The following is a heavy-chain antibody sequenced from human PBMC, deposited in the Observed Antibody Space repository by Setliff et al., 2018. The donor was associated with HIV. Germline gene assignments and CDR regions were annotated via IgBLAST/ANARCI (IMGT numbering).Heavy chain of an antibody. D-gene: IGHD1-26*01. CDR3: ARDSELGLNYHYGMDV. V-gene: IGHV4-4*07. Sequence: SETLSLTCTVSGGSISSHYWSWIRQPAGKGLEWIGRIYTSGNTNYNPSLKSRVTTSVDTSKNQFSLKLSSVTAADTAVYYCARDSELGLNYHYGMDVWGQGTTVTVSS. J-gene: IGHJ6*02. CDR2: IYTSGNT. CDR1: GGSISSHY.